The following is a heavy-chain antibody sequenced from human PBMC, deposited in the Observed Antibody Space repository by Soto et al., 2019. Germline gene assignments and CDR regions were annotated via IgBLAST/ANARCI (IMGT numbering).Heavy chain of an antibody. Sequence: SETLSLTCAVYGGSFSGYYWSWIRQPPGKGLEWIGEINHSGSTNYNPSLKSRVTISVDTSKNQFSLKLSSVTAADTAVYYCARGRGGGELYYYYYYMDVWGKGTTVTVSS. CDR3: ARGRGGGELYYYYYYMDV. CDR2: INHSGST. D-gene: IGHD1-26*01. V-gene: IGHV4-34*01. J-gene: IGHJ6*03. CDR1: GGSFSGYY.